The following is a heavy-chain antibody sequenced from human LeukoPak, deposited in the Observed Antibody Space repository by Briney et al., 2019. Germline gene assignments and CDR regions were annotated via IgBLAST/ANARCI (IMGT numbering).Heavy chain of an antibody. CDR2: ISISSTYI. D-gene: IGHD6-13*01. J-gene: IGHJ4*02. Sequence: PGGSLRLSCAASGFTFSNAWMNWVRQAPGKGLEWVSSISISSTYIYYADSVKGRFTISRDNAKNSLYLQMNSLRAEDTAVYYCARYPDSSSWYYFDYWGQGTLVTVSS. CDR1: GFTFSNAW. CDR3: ARYPDSSSWYYFDY. V-gene: IGHV3-21*01.